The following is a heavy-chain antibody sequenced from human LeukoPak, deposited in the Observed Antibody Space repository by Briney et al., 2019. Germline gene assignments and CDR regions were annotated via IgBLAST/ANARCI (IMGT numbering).Heavy chain of an antibody. CDR1: GGTFSSYA. Sequence: SVKVSCKASGGTFSSYAISWVRQAPGQGLEWMGGIIPIFGTANYAQKFQGRVTITADKSTSTAYMELSSLRSEDTAVYYCASGIREYQLPYFDYWGQGTLVTVSS. V-gene: IGHV1-69*06. D-gene: IGHD2-2*01. J-gene: IGHJ4*02. CDR3: ASGIREYQLPYFDY. CDR2: IIPIFGTA.